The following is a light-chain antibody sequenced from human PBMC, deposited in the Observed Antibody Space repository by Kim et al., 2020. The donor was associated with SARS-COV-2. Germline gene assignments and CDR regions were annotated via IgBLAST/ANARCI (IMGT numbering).Light chain of an antibody. CDR1: SSSSGSNT. V-gene: IGLV1-44*01. J-gene: IGLJ1*01. CDR2: SNN. Sequence: RRITTSCSRSSSSSGSNTVTWDQQLPGTAPKRLNYSNNQRPSRVPDRLSGSKSGTSASLANSGLQSEDEADYYCAAWDNTLNGYVFGTGTKVTVL. CDR3: AAWDNTLNGYV.